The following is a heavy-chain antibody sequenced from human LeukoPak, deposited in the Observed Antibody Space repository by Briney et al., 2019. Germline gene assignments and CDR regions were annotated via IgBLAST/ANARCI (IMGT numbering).Heavy chain of an antibody. CDR2: IKEDGSEK. J-gene: IGHJ4*02. V-gene: IGHV3-7*01. D-gene: IGHD6-19*01. Sequence: GGSLRLSCAASGFTFSTSWMIWVRQAPGKGLEWVANIKEDGSEKYYVDSVKGRFTISRDNAENSLYLQMNSLRAEDTAVYYCASGYYSGWYIPYYWGQGTLVTVSS. CDR1: GFTFSTSW. CDR3: ASGYYSGWYIPYY.